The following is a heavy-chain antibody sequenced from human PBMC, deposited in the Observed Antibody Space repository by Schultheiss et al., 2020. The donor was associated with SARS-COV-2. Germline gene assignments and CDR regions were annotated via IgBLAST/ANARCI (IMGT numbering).Heavy chain of an antibody. CDR3: ASPRDESDY. Sequence: GGSLRLSCAASGFTFSNYAMHWVRQAPGKGLEWVSYISSSGSTIYYADSVKGRFTISRDNAKNSLYLQMKSLRAEDTAVYYCASPRDESDYWGQGTLVTVSS. V-gene: IGHV3-48*04. J-gene: IGHJ4*02. CDR2: ISSSGSTI. CDR1: GFTFSNYA. D-gene: IGHD2-21*02.